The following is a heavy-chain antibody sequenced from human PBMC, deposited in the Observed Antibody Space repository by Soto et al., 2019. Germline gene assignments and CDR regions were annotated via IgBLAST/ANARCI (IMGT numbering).Heavy chain of an antibody. J-gene: IGHJ4*02. CDR2: MNPNSGNT. D-gene: IGHD5-12*01. CDR1: GYTFTSYD. CDR3: ARGRGRWLQQGLGY. Sequence: GASVKVSCKASGYTFTSYDINWVRQATGQGLEWMRWMNPNSGNTGYAQKFQGRVTMTRNTSISTAYMELSSLRSEDTAVYYCARGRGRWLQQGLGYWGQGTLVTVSS. V-gene: IGHV1-8*01.